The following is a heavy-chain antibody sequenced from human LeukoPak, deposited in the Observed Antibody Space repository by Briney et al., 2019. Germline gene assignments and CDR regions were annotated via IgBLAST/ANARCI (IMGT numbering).Heavy chain of an antibody. J-gene: IGHJ4*02. CDR2: ISWNSGSR. D-gene: IGHD5-18*01. CDR3: ATDSPDTAMVD. V-gene: IGHV3-9*01. CDR1: GFTYDDYA. Sequence: GGSLRLSCAASGFTYDDYAMHWVRQAPGKGLEWVSGISWNSGSRGYADSVKGRFTISRDNAKNSLYLQMNSLRAEDTALYYCATDSPDTAMVDWGQGTLVTVSS.